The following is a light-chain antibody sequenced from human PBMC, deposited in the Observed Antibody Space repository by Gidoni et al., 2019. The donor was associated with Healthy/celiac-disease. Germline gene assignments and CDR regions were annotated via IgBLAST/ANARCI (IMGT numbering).Light chain of an antibody. CDR3: QQRSNWPPKIT. CDR1: QSVSSY. J-gene: IGKJ5*01. Sequence: EIVLTQSPATLSLSPGERATLACRASQSVSSYLAWYQQKPGQAPRLLIYDASNRATVIPARFSGSGSGTDFTLTISSLDPEDFAVYYCQQRSNWPPKITFGQGTRLEIK. V-gene: IGKV3-11*01. CDR2: DAS.